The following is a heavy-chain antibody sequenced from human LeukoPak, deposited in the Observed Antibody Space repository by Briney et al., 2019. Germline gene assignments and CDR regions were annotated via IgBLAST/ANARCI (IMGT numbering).Heavy chain of an antibody. J-gene: IGHJ1*01. V-gene: IGHV1-18*01. CDR3: ARVYDILTGYLEYFQH. CDR2: ISAYNGNT. CDR1: GYTFTSYG. D-gene: IGHD3-9*01. Sequence: GASVKVSCKASGYTFTSYGISWVRQAPGQGLEWMGWISAYNGNTNYAQKLQGRVTMTIDTSTSTAYMELRSLRSDDTAVYYCARVYDILTGYLEYFQHWGQGTLVTVSS.